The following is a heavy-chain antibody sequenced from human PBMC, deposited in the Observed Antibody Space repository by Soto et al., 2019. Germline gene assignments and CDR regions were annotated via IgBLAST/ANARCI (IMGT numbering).Heavy chain of an antibody. CDR1: GYSFTSYW. Sequence: PGESLKISCKGSGYSFTSYWIGWVRQMPGKGLEWMGIIYPGDSDTRYSPSFQGQVTISADKSISTAYLQWSSLKASDTAMYYCARHPSYCGGDCYSDYYGMDVWGQGTTVTVSS. D-gene: IGHD2-21*02. CDR3: ARHPSYCGGDCYSDYYGMDV. CDR2: IYPGDSDT. J-gene: IGHJ6*02. V-gene: IGHV5-51*01.